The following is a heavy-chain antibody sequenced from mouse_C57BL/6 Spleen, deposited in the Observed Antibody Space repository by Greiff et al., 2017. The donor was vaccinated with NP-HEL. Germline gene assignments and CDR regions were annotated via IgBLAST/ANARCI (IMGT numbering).Heavy chain of an antibody. CDR2: IFPGSGST. CDR1: GYTFTDYY. Sequence: VKLVESGPELVKPGASVKISCKASGYTFTDYYINWVKQRPGQGLEWIGWIFPGSGSTYYNEKFKGKATLTVDKSSSTAYMLLSSLTSKDSAVYFCARRGLRRGRAYWYFDGWGTGTTVTVSS. D-gene: IGHD2-4*01. CDR3: ARRGLRRGRAYWYFDG. V-gene: IGHV1-75*01. J-gene: IGHJ1*03.